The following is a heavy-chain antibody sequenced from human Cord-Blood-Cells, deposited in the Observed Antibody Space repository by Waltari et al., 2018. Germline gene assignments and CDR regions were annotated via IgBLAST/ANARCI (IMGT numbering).Heavy chain of an antibody. V-gene: IGHV1-46*01. J-gene: IGHJ4*02. CDR1: GYPFPSYD. D-gene: IGHD6-6*01. Sequence: QVQLVQSGAEVKKPGASVKVSCTASGYPFPSYDMHWVRQAPGQGLEWMGIINPSGGSTSYAQKFQGRVTMTRDTSTSTVYMELSSLISEDTAVYYCARVEYSSSSFDYWGQGTLVTVSS. CDR2: INPSGGST. CDR3: ARVEYSSSSFDY.